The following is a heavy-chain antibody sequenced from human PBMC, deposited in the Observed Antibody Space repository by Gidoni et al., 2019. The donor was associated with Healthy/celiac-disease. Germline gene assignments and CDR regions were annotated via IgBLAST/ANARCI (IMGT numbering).Heavy chain of an antibody. CDR2: ISYDGSNK. Sequence: QVQLVESGGGVVQPGRSLGLSCAASGFTFSSYAMHWVRQAPGKGLEWVAVISYDGSNKYYADSVKGRFTISRDNSKNTLYLQMNSLRAEDTAVYYCARDRYNSGSYFGDAFDIWGQGTMVTVSS. CDR1: GFTFSSYA. D-gene: IGHD1-26*01. J-gene: IGHJ3*02. CDR3: ARDRYNSGSYFGDAFDI. V-gene: IGHV3-30-3*01.